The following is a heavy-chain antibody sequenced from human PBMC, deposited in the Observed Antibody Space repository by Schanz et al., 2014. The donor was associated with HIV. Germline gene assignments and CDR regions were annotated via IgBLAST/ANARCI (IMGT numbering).Heavy chain of an antibody. Sequence: QVQLVESGGDLVKPGGSLRLSCAASAITFSDYYMGWIRQAPGKGLEWVSYISRGGHTKYYAESVKGRFTISRDNAKKSLYLQMNSLRVEDTAVYYCARGPYCTSGNCFNYYYYGMHVWGQGTTVTVSS. CDR2: ISRGGHTK. CDR3: ARGPYCTSGNCFNYYYYGMHV. D-gene: IGHD2-8*01. J-gene: IGHJ6*02. CDR1: AITFSDYY. V-gene: IGHV3-11*04.